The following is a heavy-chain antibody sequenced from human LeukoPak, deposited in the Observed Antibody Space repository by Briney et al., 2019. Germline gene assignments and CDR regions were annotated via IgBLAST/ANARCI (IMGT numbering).Heavy chain of an antibody. CDR3: ARPGMGSSGWYDYYYYYGMDV. D-gene: IGHD6-19*01. J-gene: IGHJ6*02. CDR1: GFTFSSYG. Sequence: PGRSLRLSCAASGFTFSSYGMHWVRQAPGKGLEWVAVIWCDGSNKYYADSVKGRFTISRDNSKNTLYLQMNSLRAEDTAVYYCARPGMGSSGWYDYYYYYGMDVWGQGTTVTVSS. CDR2: IWCDGSNK. V-gene: IGHV3-33*01.